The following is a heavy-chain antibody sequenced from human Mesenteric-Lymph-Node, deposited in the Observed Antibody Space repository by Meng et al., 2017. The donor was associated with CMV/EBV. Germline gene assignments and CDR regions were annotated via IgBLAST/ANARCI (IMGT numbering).Heavy chain of an antibody. CDR2: INPSGRT. Sequence: ASVKVSCKASGYTFTSYYMHWVRQAPGQGLEWMGIINPSGRTSYAQKFQGRVTMTRDTSTSTVYMDLSSLRSEDTAVYYCARGRAWLSDLDAFDIWGQGTMVTVSS. V-gene: IGHV1-46*01. D-gene: IGHD3-22*01. J-gene: IGHJ3*02. CDR3: ARGRAWLSDLDAFDI. CDR1: GYTFTSYY.